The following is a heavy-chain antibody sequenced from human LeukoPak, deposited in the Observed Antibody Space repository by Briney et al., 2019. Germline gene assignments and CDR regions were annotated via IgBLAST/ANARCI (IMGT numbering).Heavy chain of an antibody. D-gene: IGHD6-13*01. CDR1: GFTFSSYD. CDR2: IKSKTDGGTT. V-gene: IGHV3-15*01. J-gene: IGHJ4*02. CDR3: TTVLDSSWYDY. Sequence: GGSLRLSCAASGFTFSSYDMSWVRQAPGKGLEWVGRIKSKTDGGTTDYAAPVKGRFTISRDDSKNTLYLQMNSLKTEDTAVYYCTTVLDSSWYDYWGQGTLVTVSS.